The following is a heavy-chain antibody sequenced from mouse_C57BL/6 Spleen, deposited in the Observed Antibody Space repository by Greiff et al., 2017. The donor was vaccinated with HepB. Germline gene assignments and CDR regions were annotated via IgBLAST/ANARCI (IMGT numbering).Heavy chain of an antibody. V-gene: IGHV2-2*01. CDR2: IWSGGST. D-gene: IGHD4-1*01. J-gene: IGHJ2*01. CDR3: ARSLTGTREVFDY. Sequence: QVQLKESGPGLVQPSQSLSITCTVSGFSFTSYGVHWVRQTPGKGLEWLGVIWSGGSTDYNAAFISRLSISKDNSKSQVFFKMNSLQADDTAIYCCARSLTGTREVFDYWGQGTTLTVSS. CDR1: GFSFTSYG.